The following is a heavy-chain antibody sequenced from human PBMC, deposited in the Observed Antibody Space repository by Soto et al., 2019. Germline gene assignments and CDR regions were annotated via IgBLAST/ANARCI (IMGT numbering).Heavy chain of an antibody. CDR2: ISSNGGST. CDR1: GFSVTANY. J-gene: IGHJ4*02. D-gene: IGHD6-13*01. V-gene: IGHV3-64*01. Sequence: GGSLRLSCEVSGFSVTANYISWVRQAPGKGLEWVSAISSNGGSTYYANSVKGRFTISRDNSKNTLYLQMGSLRAEDMAVYYCARAARIAEAGNPGYWGQGTQVTVSS. CDR3: ARAARIAEAGNPGY.